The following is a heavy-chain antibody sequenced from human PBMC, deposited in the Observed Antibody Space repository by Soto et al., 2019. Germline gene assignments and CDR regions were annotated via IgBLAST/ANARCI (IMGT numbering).Heavy chain of an antibody. D-gene: IGHD6-6*01. V-gene: IGHV3-48*02. Sequence: EVQLVESGGGLVQPGGSLRLSCAASGFTFSSYRMHWVRQAPGKGLEWVTNISSSGSTKYYADSVKGRFTIARDNAKNSRHLQMNSRRDEDTAVYYWARPEYSSSSYGMDVWGQGTTVTVSS. CDR2: ISSSGSTK. J-gene: IGHJ6*02. CDR1: GFTFSSYR. CDR3: ARPEYSSSSYGMDV.